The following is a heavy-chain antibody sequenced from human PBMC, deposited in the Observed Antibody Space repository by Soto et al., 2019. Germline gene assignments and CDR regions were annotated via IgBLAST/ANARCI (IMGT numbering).Heavy chain of an antibody. V-gene: IGHV3-43*01. D-gene: IGHD1-1*01. Sequence: SLRLSCAASGFTFDDYTMHWVRQAPGKGLEWVSLISWDGGSTYYADSVKGRFTISRDNSKNSLYLQMNSLRTEDTALYYCAKDMGGTGTLFDYWGQGTLVTVS. CDR3: AKDMGGTGTLFDY. CDR1: GFTFDDYT. J-gene: IGHJ4*02. CDR2: ISWDGGST.